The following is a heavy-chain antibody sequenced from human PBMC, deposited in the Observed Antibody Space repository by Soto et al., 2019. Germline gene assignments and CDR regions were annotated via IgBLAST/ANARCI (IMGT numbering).Heavy chain of an antibody. CDR2: ISDYNGNT. CDR1: GYTFTNYG. D-gene: IGHD3-10*01. CDR3: ARDGYYDSGSYGMDV. Sequence: QVHLVQSGAEVKKPGASVKVSCKTSGYTFTNYGISWVRQAPGQGFEWMGWISDYNGNTNYAQKFQGRVIMTTDTSTMTAYMVVRSLRFDDTAVYYCARDGYYDSGSYGMDVWGQGTTVTVSS. V-gene: IGHV1-18*01. J-gene: IGHJ6*02.